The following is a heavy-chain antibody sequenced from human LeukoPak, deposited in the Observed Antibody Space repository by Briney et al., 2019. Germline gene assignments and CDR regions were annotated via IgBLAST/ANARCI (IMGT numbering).Heavy chain of an antibody. CDR3: ARDSGTTGEVKFDP. D-gene: IGHD3-10*01. CDR2: INHSGST. V-gene: IGHV4-34*01. Sequence: SETLSLTCAVYGGSFSGYYWSWIRQPPGKGLEWIGEINHSGSTNYNPSLKSRVSISVDTSKNQFSLILTSVTAADTAVYYCARDSGTTGEVKFDPWGQGTLVTVSS. J-gene: IGHJ5*02. CDR1: GGSFSGYY.